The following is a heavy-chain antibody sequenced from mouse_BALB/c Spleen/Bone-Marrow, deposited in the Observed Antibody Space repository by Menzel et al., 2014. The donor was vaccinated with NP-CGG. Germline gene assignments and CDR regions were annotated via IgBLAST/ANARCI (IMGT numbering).Heavy chain of an antibody. V-gene: IGHV1-67*01. Sequence: QVQLQQPGPEVVRPGVSVKIPCKGSGYTFTDYAMHWVKQSHAKSLEWIGLISTYNGNTNYNQKFKGKATMTADKSSSTAYMELARLTSEDSAIYYCARDLLRSHFDYWGQGTTLTVSS. CDR2: ISTYNGNT. J-gene: IGHJ2*01. CDR1: GYTFTDYA. CDR3: ARDLLRSHFDY. D-gene: IGHD1-1*01.